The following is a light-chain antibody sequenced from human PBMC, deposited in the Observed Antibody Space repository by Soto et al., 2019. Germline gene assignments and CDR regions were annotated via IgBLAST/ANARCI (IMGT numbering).Light chain of an antibody. CDR1: SSNIGSNY. CDR2: RNN. J-gene: IGLJ1*01. CDR3: AAWDYTLSVYV. Sequence: QSVLTQPPSASGTPGQRVTISCSGSSSNIGSNYVYWYQQLPGTAPKLLIYRNNQRPSGVPDRFSGSKSGTSASLAISGLRSEDEADYYCAAWDYTLSVYVFGTGTKVTVL. V-gene: IGLV1-47*01.